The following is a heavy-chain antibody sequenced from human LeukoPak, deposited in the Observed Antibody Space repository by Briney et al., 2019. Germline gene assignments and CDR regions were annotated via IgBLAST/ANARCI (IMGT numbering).Heavy chain of an antibody. CDR3: ARVSPAVGAFDI. CDR2: IYYSGGT. V-gene: IGHV4-59*01. CDR1: GGSMTSYY. J-gene: IGHJ3*02. Sequence: KPSETLSLTCTVSGGSMTSYYWSWIRQPPGKGLEWIGYIYYSGGTNYNPSLKSRVTISGDTSKNQFSLKLSSVTAADTAIYYCARVSPAVGAFDIWGRGTMVTVSS. D-gene: IGHD6-13*01.